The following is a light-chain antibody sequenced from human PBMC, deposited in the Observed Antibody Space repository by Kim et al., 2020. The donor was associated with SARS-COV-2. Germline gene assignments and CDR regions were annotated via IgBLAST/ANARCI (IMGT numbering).Light chain of an antibody. V-gene: IGKV3-15*01. CDR1: QSVSSN. Sequence: EIVMTQSPATLSVSPGERATLSCRASQSVSSNLAWYQQKPGQAPRLLIYGASTRAPGIPARFSGSGSGTDFTLTIYSLQSEDFAVYYCHQYNDWPPLTFGGGTTVDIK. CDR2: GAS. J-gene: IGKJ4*01. CDR3: HQYNDWPPLT.